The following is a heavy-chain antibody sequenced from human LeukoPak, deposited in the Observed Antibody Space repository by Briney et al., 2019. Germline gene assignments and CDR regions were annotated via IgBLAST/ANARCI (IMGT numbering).Heavy chain of an antibody. V-gene: IGHV3-23*01. CDR2: ISGSGGST. CDR3: AKGATHPLWFGEPYYMDV. Sequence: QAGGSLRLSCAASGFTFSSYGMSWVRQAPGKGLEWVSAISGSGGSTYYADSVKGRFTISRDNSKNTLYLQMNSLRAEDTAVYYCAKGATHPLWFGEPYYMDVWGKGTTVTISS. J-gene: IGHJ6*03. CDR1: GFTFSSYG. D-gene: IGHD3-10*01.